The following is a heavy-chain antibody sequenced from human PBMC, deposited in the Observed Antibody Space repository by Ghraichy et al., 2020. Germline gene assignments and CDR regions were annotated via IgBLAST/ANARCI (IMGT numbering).Heavy chain of an antibody. Sequence: GGSLRLSCAASGFTFSSYSMNWVRQAPGKGLEWVSYISSSSSTIYYADSVKGRFTISRDNAKNSLYLQMNSLRDEDTAVYYCARDGAREYGDYGGDCYSDYWGQGTLVTVSS. D-gene: IGHD2-21*02. J-gene: IGHJ4*02. V-gene: IGHV3-48*02. CDR1: GFTFSSYS. CDR3: ARDGAREYGDYGGDCYSDY. CDR2: ISSSSSTI.